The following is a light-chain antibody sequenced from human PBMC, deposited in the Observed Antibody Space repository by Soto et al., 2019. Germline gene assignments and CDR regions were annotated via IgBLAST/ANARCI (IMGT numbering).Light chain of an antibody. V-gene: IGLV2-23*02. J-gene: IGLJ1*01. Sequence: QSVLTQPASASGSPGQSITISCTGTSSDVGSYNLVSWYQQHPGKAPKLMIYGVNKRPSGVSNRFSGSKSGNTASLTISGLQAEDEADYYCCSYAGISTFYVFGTGTKVPVL. CDR2: GVN. CDR1: SSDVGSYNL. CDR3: CSYAGISTFYV.